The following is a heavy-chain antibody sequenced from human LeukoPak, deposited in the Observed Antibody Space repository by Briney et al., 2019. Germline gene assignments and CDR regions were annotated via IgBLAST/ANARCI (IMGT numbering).Heavy chain of an antibody. V-gene: IGHV4-4*07. CDR2: IYTSGST. D-gene: IGHD3-10*01. Sequence: PSETLSLTCTVSGGSISSYYWSWIRQPAGKGLEWIGRIYTSGSTNYNPSLKSRVTISVDTSKNQFSLKLSSVTAADTAVYYCARGRRRTYYYGSGSYVDYWGQGTLVTVSS. CDR3: ARGRRRTYYYGSGSYVDY. CDR1: GGSISSYY. J-gene: IGHJ4*02.